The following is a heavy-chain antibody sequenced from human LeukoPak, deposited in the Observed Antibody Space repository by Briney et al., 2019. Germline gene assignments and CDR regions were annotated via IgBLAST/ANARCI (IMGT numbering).Heavy chain of an antibody. Sequence: HPGGSLRLSCAASGFTFSSYWMSWVRQAPGKGLEWVANIKEDGSETYYVDSLKGRFTISRDNSKNTLYLQMNSLRAEDTAVYYCASGYSGYDPFDYWGQGTLVTVSS. V-gene: IGHV3-7*03. CDR3: ASGYSGYDPFDY. D-gene: IGHD5-12*01. CDR1: GFTFSSYW. CDR2: IKEDGSET. J-gene: IGHJ4*02.